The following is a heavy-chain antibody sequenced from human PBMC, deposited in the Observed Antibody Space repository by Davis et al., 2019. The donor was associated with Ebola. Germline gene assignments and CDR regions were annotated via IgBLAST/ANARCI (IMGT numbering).Heavy chain of an antibody. CDR1: GYTFTSYY. J-gene: IGHJ6*02. CDR2: INPSGCST. D-gene: IGHD2-15*01. Sequence: ASVKVSCKASGYTFTSYYMHWVRQAPGQGLEWMGIINPSGCSTSYAQKFQGRVTMTRDTSTSTVYLELSSLRSEDTAVYYCAREYRVVVVVAATGRYYYGMDVWGQGTTVTVSS. V-gene: IGHV1-46*01. CDR3: AREYRVVVVVAATGRYYYGMDV.